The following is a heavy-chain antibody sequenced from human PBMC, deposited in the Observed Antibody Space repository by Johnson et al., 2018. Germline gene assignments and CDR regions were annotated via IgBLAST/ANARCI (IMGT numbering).Heavy chain of an antibody. J-gene: IGHJ5*02. CDR3: ARGGTVLVPIVMPASSFDP. CDR2: ISSHGGRT. CDR1: GVTFSGYV. D-gene: IGHD2-2*01. Sequence: VQLVQSGGGLVQPGGSLGLSCVSSGVTFSGYVMHWVRQAHGKGLEYVASISSHGGRTYYANSVKGRFPLSSENSKNTLYLPMGSLGVEDTGVYYCARGGTVLVPIVMPASSFDPWGHGTLVTGSS. V-gene: IGHV3-64*01.